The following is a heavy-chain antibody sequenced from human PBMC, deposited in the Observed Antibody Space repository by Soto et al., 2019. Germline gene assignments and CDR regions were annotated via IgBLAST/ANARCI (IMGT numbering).Heavy chain of an antibody. Sequence: QLQLQESGSGLVKPSQTLSLTCAVSGGSISSGGYSWSWIRQPPGKGLEWIGYIYHSGYTYCNPSLQSRVPISVDRSTHQFSLKLSSVTAAATAVYYCARAHYGDYGYGMDVWGQGTTVTVSS. CDR2: IYHSGYT. D-gene: IGHD4-17*01. CDR3: ARAHYGDYGYGMDV. V-gene: IGHV4-30-2*01. J-gene: IGHJ6*02. CDR1: GGSISSGGYS.